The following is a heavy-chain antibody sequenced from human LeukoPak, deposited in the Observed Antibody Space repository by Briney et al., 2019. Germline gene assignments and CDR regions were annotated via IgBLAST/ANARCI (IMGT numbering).Heavy chain of an antibody. CDR2: ISYDGSNK. J-gene: IGHJ3*02. CDR1: GFTFDDYG. V-gene: IGHV3-30*03. CDR3: ARGPLGSSGSGDAFDI. D-gene: IGHD3-22*01. Sequence: GGSLRLSCAASGFTFDDYGMTWVRQAPGKGLEWVAVISYDGSNKYYADSVKGRFTISRDNSKNTLYLQMNSLRAEDTAVYYCARGPLGSSGSGDAFDIWGQGTMVTVSS.